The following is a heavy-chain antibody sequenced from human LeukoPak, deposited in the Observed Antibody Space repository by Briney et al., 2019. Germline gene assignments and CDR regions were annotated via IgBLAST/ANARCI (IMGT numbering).Heavy chain of an antibody. CDR1: GFTFADYA. V-gene: IGHV3-9*01. J-gene: IGHJ4*02. CDR2: ISWNSGSI. D-gene: IGHD3-22*01. Sequence: GRSLRLSCAASGFTFADYAMHWVRQAPGKGLEWVSGISWNSGSIGYADSVKGRFTISRDNAKNSLYLQMNSLRAEDTALYYCAKAGNYSIGYYYLFDYWGQGTLVTVSS. CDR3: AKAGNYSIGYYYLFDY.